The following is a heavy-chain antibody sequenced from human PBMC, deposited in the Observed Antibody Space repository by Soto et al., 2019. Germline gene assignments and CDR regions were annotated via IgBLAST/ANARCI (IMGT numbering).Heavy chain of an antibody. Sequence: YSYYLRQPPGKGLEWIGYVYNSGSTNYNPSLKSRVTISIDTSKNQFSLKLTSLTATDTAVYYCARGGGIVVVTAPYDHWGQGTLVTVSS. CDR1: Y. D-gene: IGHD2-21*02. V-gene: IGHV4-59*01. J-gene: IGHJ4*02. CDR2: VYNSGST. CDR3: ARGGGIVVVTAPYDH.